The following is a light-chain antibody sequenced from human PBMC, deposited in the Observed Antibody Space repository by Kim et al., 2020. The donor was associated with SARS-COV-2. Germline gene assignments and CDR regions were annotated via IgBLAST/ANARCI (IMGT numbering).Light chain of an antibody. V-gene: IGKV3-20*01. CDR1: QSVSSSY. Sequence: EIVLTHSPGTLSLSPGERATLSCRASQSVSSSYLAWYQQKPGQAPRLLIYGASSRATGIPDRFSGSGSGTDFTLTISRLEPEDFAVYYCQQYGSPPLTFGGVTKVDIK. J-gene: IGKJ4*01. CDR2: GAS. CDR3: QQYGSPPLT.